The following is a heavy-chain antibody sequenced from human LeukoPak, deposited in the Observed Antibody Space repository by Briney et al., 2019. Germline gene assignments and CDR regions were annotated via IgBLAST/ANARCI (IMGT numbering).Heavy chain of an antibody. CDR1: GFTFGDYA. CDR2: IRSKAYGGTT. J-gene: IGHJ6*03. CDR3: TRDPIFGVVKYYYYMDV. Sequence: GGSLRLSCTASGFTFGDYAMSWVRQAPGKGLEWVGFIRSKAYGGTTEYAASVKGRFIISRDDSKSIAYLQMNSLKTEDTAVYYCTRDPIFGVVKYYYYMDVWGKGTTVTVSS. D-gene: IGHD3-3*01. V-gene: IGHV3-49*04.